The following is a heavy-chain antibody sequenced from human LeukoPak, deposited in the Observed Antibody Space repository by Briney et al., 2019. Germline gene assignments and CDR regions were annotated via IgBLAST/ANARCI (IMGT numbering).Heavy chain of an antibody. J-gene: IGHJ4*02. CDR2: ISSSGSTI. CDR1: GFTLSDYY. D-gene: IGHD6-19*01. CDR3: ARDIGGEQWLPNPDFDY. V-gene: IGHV3-11*01. Sequence: PGRSLRPSWAASGFTLSDYYTGWIRQAPGEGLGWVSYISSSGSTIYYADSVKGRFTISRDNAKNSLYLQMNSLRAEDTAVYYCARDIGGEQWLPNPDFDYWGQGTLVTVSS.